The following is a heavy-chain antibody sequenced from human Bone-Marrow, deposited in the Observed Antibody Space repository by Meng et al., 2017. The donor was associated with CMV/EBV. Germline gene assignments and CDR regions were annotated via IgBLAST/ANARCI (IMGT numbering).Heavy chain of an antibody. Sequence: SETLSLTCTVSGGSISSSSSYWGWIRQPPGKGLEWIGSIYYSGSTYYNPSLKSRVTISVDTSKNQFSLKLSSVTAADTAVYYCASSMVVTPHWYFDLWGRGTLVTVSS. CDR1: GGSISSSSSY. CDR2: IYYSGST. D-gene: IGHD4-23*01. V-gene: IGHV4-39*01. CDR3: ASSMVVTPHWYFDL. J-gene: IGHJ2*01.